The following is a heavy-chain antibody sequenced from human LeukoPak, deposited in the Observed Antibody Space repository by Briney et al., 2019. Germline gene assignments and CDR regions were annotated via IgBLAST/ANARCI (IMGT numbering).Heavy chain of an antibody. CDR1: GYSFDTYA. J-gene: IGHJ4*02. D-gene: IGHD6-13*01. Sequence: SGGCLRLSCAASGYSFDTYAMTCVRHAPAKGLECGSGISGDGGSTYYAVSLKRRFTISRDNPKNTLYLQMNGLRPEDTAVYYCTLGSLYSSNWYGDYWGQGNLVTVSS. CDR3: TLGSLYSSNWYGDY. CDR2: ISGDGGST. V-gene: IGHV3-23*01.